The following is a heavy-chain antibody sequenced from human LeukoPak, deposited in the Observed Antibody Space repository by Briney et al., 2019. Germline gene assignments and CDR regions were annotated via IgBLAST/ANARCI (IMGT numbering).Heavy chain of an antibody. J-gene: IGHJ5*02. V-gene: IGHV3-23*01. CDR3: AKDRETYYAERRFNWFDP. D-gene: IGHD2/OR15-2a*01. Sequence: GGSLRLSCAASGFTFTNYAMSWVRQAPGKGLEWVSAIGGSGSSTYYADSVKGRFTISRDNSKNTLYLQMNSLRAEDTAIYYCAKDRETYYAERRFNWFDPWGQGTLVTVSS. CDR2: IGGSGSST. CDR1: GFTFTNYA.